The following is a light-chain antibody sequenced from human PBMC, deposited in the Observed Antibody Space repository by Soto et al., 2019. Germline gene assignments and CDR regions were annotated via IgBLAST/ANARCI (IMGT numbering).Light chain of an antibody. J-gene: IGKJ1*01. V-gene: IGKV3-15*01. CDR1: QSVSNN. CDR3: QQYNNWPQRT. CDR2: GAS. Sequence: EIVMTQSPATLSVSPGERATLSCRTSQSVSNNLAWYQQKPGQAPRLLIFGASTRATGVPARFSGSGSGTEFTLTISSLQSEDFAVYYCQQYNNWPQRTFGQGTKVEIK.